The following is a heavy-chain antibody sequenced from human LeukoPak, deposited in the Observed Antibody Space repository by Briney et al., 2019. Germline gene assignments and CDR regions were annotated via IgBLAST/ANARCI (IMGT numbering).Heavy chain of an antibody. CDR3: ARNIRFLEWLSPFDY. J-gene: IGHJ4*02. Sequence: PSETLSLTCTVSGGSISSYYWSWIRQPPGKGLEWIGYIYYSGSTNYNPSLKSRVTISVDTSKNQFSLKLSSVTAADTAVYYCARNIRFLEWLSPFDYWGQGTLVTVSS. CDR2: IYYSGST. V-gene: IGHV4-59*12. D-gene: IGHD3-3*01. CDR1: GGSISSYY.